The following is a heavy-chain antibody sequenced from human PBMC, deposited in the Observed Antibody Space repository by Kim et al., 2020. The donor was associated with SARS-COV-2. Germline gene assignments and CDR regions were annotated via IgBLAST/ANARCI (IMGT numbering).Heavy chain of an antibody. CDR2: IRSKAYGGTT. D-gene: IGHD6-13*01. V-gene: IGHV3-49*03. J-gene: IGHJ6*02. CDR1: GFTFGDYA. CDR3: TSGSALRKAAAGTGDYYYGMDV. Sequence: GGSLRLSCTASGFTFGDYAMSWFRQAPGKGLEWVGFIRSKAYGGTTEYAASVKGRFTISRDDSKSIAYLQMNSLKTEDTAVYYCTSGSALRKAAAGTGDYYYGMDVWGQGTTVTVSS.